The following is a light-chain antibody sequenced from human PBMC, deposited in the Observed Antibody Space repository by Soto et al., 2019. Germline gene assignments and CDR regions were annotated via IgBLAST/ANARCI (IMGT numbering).Light chain of an antibody. CDR1: QSVSSSY. J-gene: IGKJ3*01. CDR2: GAS. Sequence: EIVLTQSPGTLSLSPGERATLSCRASQSVSSSYLAWYQQKPGQAPRLLIYGASNRATGIPDRFSGSGSGTDFTLTSSRLEPEDFAVYYCQQYGSSPSTFGPGTKVDIK. V-gene: IGKV3-20*01. CDR3: QQYGSSPST.